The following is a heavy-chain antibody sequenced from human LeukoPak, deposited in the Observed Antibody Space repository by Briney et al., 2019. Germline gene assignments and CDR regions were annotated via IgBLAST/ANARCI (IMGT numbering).Heavy chain of an antibody. CDR1: GLTFSSYW. CDR2: INSDGSST. D-gene: IGHD1-26*01. CDR3: ARRSSGSPPYYFGY. V-gene: IGHV3-74*01. J-gene: IGHJ4*02. Sequence: PGGSLRLSCAASGLTFSSYWMHWVRQAPGKGLVWVSRINSDGSSTSYADSVKGRFTISRDNAKNTPYLRMNSLRAEDTAVYYCARRSSGSPPYYFGYWGQGTLVTVSS.